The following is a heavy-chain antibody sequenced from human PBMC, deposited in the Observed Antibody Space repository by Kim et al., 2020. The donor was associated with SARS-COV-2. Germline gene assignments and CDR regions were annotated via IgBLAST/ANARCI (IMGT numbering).Heavy chain of an antibody. CDR1: GFTFSSYA. CDR2: ISYDGSNK. CDR3: AKDLGLPLPLN. J-gene: IGHJ4*02. V-gene: IGHV3-30*18. Sequence: GGSLRLSCAASGFTFSSYAMHWVRQAPGKGLEWVAVISYDGSNKYYADSVKGRFTISRDNSKNTLYLQMNSLRAEDTAVYYFAKDLGLPLPLNWCQGT.